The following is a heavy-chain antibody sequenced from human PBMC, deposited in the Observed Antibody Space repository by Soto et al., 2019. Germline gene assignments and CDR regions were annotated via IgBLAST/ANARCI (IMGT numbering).Heavy chain of an antibody. Sequence: GGSLGLSCAASGFTFSSSAMSWVRKSTGKGLEWVSAISGSGGSTYYADSVKGRFTITRDNSKNTLYLQMNSLRAEDTAVYYCAKDLSSIAVAGSMDVWGQGTTVTVSS. CDR1: GFTFSSSA. D-gene: IGHD6-19*01. V-gene: IGHV3-23*01. CDR2: ISGSGGST. J-gene: IGHJ6*02. CDR3: AKDLSSIAVAGSMDV.